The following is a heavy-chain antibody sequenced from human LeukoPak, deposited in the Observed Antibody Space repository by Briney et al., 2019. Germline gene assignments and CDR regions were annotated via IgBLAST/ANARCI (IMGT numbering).Heavy chain of an antibody. CDR2: ISKNTVDT. CDR1: GFIFSRYA. J-gene: IGHJ4*02. CDR3: VRDMEPLRYFDT. Sequence: PGGSLRLSSTGSGFIFSRYAVSWVRQAPGEGLEWVSAISKNTVDTYYADSVKGRLTISRDSSKNTVYLQMNSLRAEDTAAYYCVRDMEPLRYFDTWGQGTLVTVSS. V-gene: IGHV3-23*01. D-gene: IGHD3-9*01.